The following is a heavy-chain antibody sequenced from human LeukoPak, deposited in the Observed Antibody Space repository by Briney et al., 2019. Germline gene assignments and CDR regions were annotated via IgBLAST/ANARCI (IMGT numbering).Heavy chain of an antibody. CDR1: GGTFSSYT. J-gene: IGHJ6*02. D-gene: IGHD1-7*01. Sequence: SVKVSFQASGGTFSSYTISWVGQAPGQGLAWMGRIIPILGIANYAQKFQGRVTITADKSTSTAYMELSSLRSEDTAVYYCARDLRLELDYGMDVWGQGTTVTVSS. CDR3: ARDLRLELDYGMDV. CDR2: IIPILGIA. V-gene: IGHV1-69*04.